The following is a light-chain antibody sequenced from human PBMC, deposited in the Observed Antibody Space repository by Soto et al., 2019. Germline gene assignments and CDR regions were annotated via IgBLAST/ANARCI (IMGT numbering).Light chain of an antibody. CDR1: TIENKS. J-gene: IGLJ2*01. V-gene: IGLV3-21*02. Sequence: SYELTQPPSVSVAPGQTARIPCGGTTIENKSVHWYQQKPGQAPVLVVYDDDDRPSGIPARFSGSNSGNTATLTISRVEAGDEADYYCQVWDSSREHVLFGGGTKVTVL. CDR2: DDD. CDR3: QVWDSSREHVL.